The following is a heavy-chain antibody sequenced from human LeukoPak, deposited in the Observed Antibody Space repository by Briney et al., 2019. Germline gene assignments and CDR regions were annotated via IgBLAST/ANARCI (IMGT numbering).Heavy chain of an antibody. CDR1: GGSFSGYY. Sequence: KPSETLSLTCAVYGGSFSGYYWSWIRQPPGKGLEWIGEINHSGSTNYNPSLKSRVTISVDTSKSRFSLKLSSVTAADTAVYYCARGGSSYDYVWGSYRDQYYFDYWGQGTLVTVSS. CDR3: ARGGSSYDYVWGSYRDQYYFDY. CDR2: INHSGST. D-gene: IGHD3-16*02. V-gene: IGHV4-34*01. J-gene: IGHJ4*02.